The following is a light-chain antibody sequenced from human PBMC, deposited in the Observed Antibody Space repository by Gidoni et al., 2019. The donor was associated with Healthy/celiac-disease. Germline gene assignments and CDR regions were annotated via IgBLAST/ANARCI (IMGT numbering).Light chain of an antibody. V-gene: IGLV8-61*01. CDR3: VLYMGSGIWV. J-gene: IGLJ3*02. CDR1: SGAVSTSYY. CDR2: STT. Sequence: QTVVPQEPSFSVSPGGTVTLTCGLCSGAVSTSYYPSWYQQTPGQAPRTLIYSTTTRSSGVPDRFSGSILGNKAALTITGAQADDESDYYCVLYMGSGIWVFGGGTKLTVL.